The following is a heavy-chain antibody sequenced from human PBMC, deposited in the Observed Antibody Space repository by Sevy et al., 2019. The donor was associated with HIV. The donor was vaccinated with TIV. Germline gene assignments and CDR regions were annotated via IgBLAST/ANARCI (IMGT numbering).Heavy chain of an antibody. J-gene: IGHJ5*02. CDR2: TYYRSKWYN. D-gene: IGHD3-3*01. Sequence: KQSQTLSLTCTISGDSVSSSSVAWNWIRQSPSRGLEWLGRTYYRSKWYNDYALSVNNRIIISPDTSKNQLSLQLNSVTPEETAVYYCARAITIFGLTIMLDPWGLGTLVTVSS. CDR1: GDSVSSSSVA. CDR3: ARAITIFGLTIMLDP. V-gene: IGHV6-1*01.